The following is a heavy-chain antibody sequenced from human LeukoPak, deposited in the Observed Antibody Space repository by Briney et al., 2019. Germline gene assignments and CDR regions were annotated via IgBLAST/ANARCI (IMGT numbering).Heavy chain of an antibody. D-gene: IGHD4-17*01. Sequence: ASVKVSCKVSGYTLTELSMHWVRQAPGKGLEWMGGFDPEDGETIYAQKFQGRVTMTRNTSISTAYMELSSLRAEDTALYYCARDGHGVPLDYWGQGTLVTVSP. CDR3: ARDGHGVPLDY. CDR1: GYTLTELS. V-gene: IGHV1-24*01. J-gene: IGHJ4*02. CDR2: FDPEDGET.